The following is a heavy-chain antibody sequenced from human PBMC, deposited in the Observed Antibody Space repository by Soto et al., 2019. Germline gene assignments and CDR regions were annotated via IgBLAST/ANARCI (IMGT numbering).Heavy chain of an antibody. CDR1: GFTFSNYG. CDR3: AKAYDFWSSPASDGMDV. J-gene: IGHJ6*02. CDR2: ISFDGSNK. V-gene: IGHV3-30*18. Sequence: QVQLVESGGGVVQPGRSLRLTCVASGFTFSNYGMHWVRQAPGKGLEWLTLISFDGSNKFDSDSVKGRFTISRDNSKNTVYLQMNSLRTEDTAVYYWAKAYDFWSSPASDGMDVWGQGTTVTVSS. D-gene: IGHD3-3*01.